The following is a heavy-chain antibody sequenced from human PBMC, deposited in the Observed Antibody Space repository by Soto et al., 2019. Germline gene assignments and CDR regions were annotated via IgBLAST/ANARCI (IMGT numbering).Heavy chain of an antibody. CDR2: INHSGSS. CDR1: GGSFRCYY. J-gene: IGHJ6*02. CDR3: ARGEITLLGGMDV. D-gene: IGHD3-10*01. Sequence: SETLSLTCTVSGGSFRCYYWGWVRQPPGKGLEWIGEINHSGSSNYHPSLKSRVTISVATSKNQFSLTVNSVTPADTAVYYCARGEITLLGGMDVWGQGTTVTVSS. V-gene: IGHV4-34*01.